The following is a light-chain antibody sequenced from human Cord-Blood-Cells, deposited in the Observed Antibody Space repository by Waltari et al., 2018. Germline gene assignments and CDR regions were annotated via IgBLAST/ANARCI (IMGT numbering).Light chain of an antibody. J-gene: IGKJ2*03. CDR2: LGS. CDR3: MQALQTPYS. V-gene: IGKV2-28*01. CDR1: QSLLHSNGYNY. Sequence: DIVMTQSPLSLPVTPGEPASISCRSSQSLLHSNGYNYLVWYLQKPGQSPLLLIYLGSNRASGVPDRFTGSGSGTDFTLNISRVEAEDVGVYYCMQALQTPYSFGQGTKLEI.